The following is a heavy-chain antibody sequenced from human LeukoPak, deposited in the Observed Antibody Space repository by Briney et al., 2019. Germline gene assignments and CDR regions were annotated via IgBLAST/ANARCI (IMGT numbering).Heavy chain of an antibody. J-gene: IGHJ4*02. CDR3: GRYYYDSSGYFDYFDY. V-gene: IGHV5-51*01. Sequence: PGESLKISCKGYGYSFTSYWIGWVRQMPGKGLEWMGIIYPGDSGTRYSPSFQGQVTISADKSISTAYLQWSSLKASDTAMYYCGRYYYDSSGYFDYFDYWGQGTLVTVSS. CDR2: IYPGDSGT. D-gene: IGHD3-22*01. CDR1: GYSFTSYW.